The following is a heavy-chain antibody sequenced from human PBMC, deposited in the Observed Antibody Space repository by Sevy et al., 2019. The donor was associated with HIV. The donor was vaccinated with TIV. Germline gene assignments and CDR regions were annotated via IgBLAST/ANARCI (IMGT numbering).Heavy chain of an antibody. CDR2: SSSLSSYT. D-gene: IGHD1-26*01. CDR3: AGGSGRYNDAFDI. Sequence: GGSLRLSCAASGFTFSNYYMSWIRQAPGKGLEWVSFSSSLSSYTNFADSVKGRFTISRDIAKNSLYLQMKSLRAEDTAVYYCAGGSGRYNDAFDIWGQGTMVTVSS. CDR1: GFTFSNYY. J-gene: IGHJ3*02. V-gene: IGHV3-11*06.